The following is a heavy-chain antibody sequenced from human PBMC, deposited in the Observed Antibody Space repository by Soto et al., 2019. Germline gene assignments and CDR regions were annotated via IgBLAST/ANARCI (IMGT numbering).Heavy chain of an antibody. CDR1: GFTFKIYA. V-gene: IGHV3-23*01. CDR3: AKDRYLDHDSRGYLFDN. Sequence: EVQLLESGGDLIQPGGSLRLSCAASGFTFKIYAMTWVRQAPGKGLEWVSAISRYGDITYYADSVEGRFSISRDNSKNTLYLQMNSLRAEDTAVYYCAKDRYLDHDSRGYLFDNWGQGTLVTVSS. CDR2: ISRYGDIT. J-gene: IGHJ4*02. D-gene: IGHD3-22*01.